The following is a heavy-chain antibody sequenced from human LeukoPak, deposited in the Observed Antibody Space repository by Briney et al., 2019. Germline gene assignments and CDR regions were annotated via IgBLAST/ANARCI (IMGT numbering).Heavy chain of an antibody. CDR1: GGSISSSSYY. CDR2: IYYSGST. D-gene: IGHD3-3*01. V-gene: IGHV4-39*07. CDR3: ARKGRVVKRFDY. Sequence: SETLSLTCTVSGGSISSSSYYWGWIRQPPGKGLEWIGSIYYSGSTYYNPSLKSRVTISVDTSKNQFSLKLSSVTAADTAVYYCARKGRVVKRFDYWGQGTLVTVSS. J-gene: IGHJ4*02.